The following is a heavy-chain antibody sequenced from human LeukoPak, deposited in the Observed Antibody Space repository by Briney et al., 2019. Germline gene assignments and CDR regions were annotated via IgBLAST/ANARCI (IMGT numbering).Heavy chain of an antibody. J-gene: IGHJ4*02. CDR3: ARDGLYSSSSGDY. CDR1: GFTFSDYY. D-gene: IGHD6-6*01. Sequence: GGSLRLSCAASGFTFSDYYMNWIRQAPGKGLEWVSYISSRRNTIYYADSVKGRFTISRDNAKNSLYLQMNSLRAEDTAVYYCARDGLYSSSSGDYWGQGTLVTVSS. CDR2: ISSRRNTI. V-gene: IGHV3-11*04.